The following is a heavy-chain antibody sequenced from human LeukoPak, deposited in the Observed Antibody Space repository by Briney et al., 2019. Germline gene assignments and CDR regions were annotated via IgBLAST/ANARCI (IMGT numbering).Heavy chain of an antibody. CDR2: ICPGDSDT. Sequence: GESLKISCKGSGYSFTSYWIGWVRQMPGKGLEWMGVICPGDSDTGYSPSFQGQVTISADKSISAAYLQWSSLEASDTAMCYCARRGAAAGSDAFDIWGQGTMVTVSS. V-gene: IGHV5-51*01. J-gene: IGHJ3*02. CDR1: GYSFTSYW. CDR3: ARRGAAAGSDAFDI. D-gene: IGHD6-13*01.